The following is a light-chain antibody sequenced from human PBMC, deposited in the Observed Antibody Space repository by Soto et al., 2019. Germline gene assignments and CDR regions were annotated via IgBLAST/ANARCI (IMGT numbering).Light chain of an antibody. CDR3: ISYTSSSTWV. Sequence: QSALTQPASVSGSPGQSITISCSGTSSDVGFYNYVSWFQQYPGKAPKLMIYEVSNRPSGVSDRFSGSRSGNTASLTISGLQAEDESDYYCISYTSSSTWVFGGGTKLTVL. CDR1: SSDVGFYNY. CDR2: EVS. J-gene: IGLJ3*02. V-gene: IGLV2-14*01.